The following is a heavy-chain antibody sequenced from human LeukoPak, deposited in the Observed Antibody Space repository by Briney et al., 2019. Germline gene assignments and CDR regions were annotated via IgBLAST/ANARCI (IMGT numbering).Heavy chain of an antibody. V-gene: IGHV3-23*01. D-gene: IGHD3-10*01. Sequence: GGSLRLSCAASGFTVSSNYMSWVRQAPGKGLEWVSAISGSGGSTYYADSVKGRFTISRDNSKNTLYLQMNSLRAEDTAVYYCAKDTIWFGEFGYWGQGTLVTVSS. CDR1: GFTVSSNY. CDR2: ISGSGGST. CDR3: AKDTIWFGEFGY. J-gene: IGHJ4*02.